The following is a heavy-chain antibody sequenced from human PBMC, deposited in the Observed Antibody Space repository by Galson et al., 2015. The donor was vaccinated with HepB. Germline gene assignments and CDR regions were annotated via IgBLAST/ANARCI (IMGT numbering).Heavy chain of an antibody. Sequence: SLRLSCAASGFSFSTYSMNWVRQAPGKGLEWISYISTTSATIYYADSVKGRFTISRANAKNSVYLQMNSLRVDDTAVYYCAKRLLWFGELWGAFDIWGQGTMVTVSS. V-gene: IGHV3-48*01. CDR2: ISTTSATI. D-gene: IGHD3-10*01. J-gene: IGHJ3*02. CDR1: GFSFSTYS. CDR3: AKRLLWFGELWGAFDI.